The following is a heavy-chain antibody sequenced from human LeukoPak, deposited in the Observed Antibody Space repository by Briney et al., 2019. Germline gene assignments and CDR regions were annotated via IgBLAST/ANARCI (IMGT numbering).Heavy chain of an antibody. D-gene: IGHD3-22*01. Sequence: GGSLRLSCAASGFTFNRYSLSWVRQAPGEGLEWVANMKHDGSEKYYVDSVKGRFTISRDNAQNSLYLQMNSLRAEDTAIYYCARGRQTYYDNSGYPFDYWGQGTLVTVSS. J-gene: IGHJ4*02. CDR2: MKHDGSEK. CDR3: ARGRQTYYDNSGYPFDY. V-gene: IGHV3-7*01. CDR1: GFTFNRYS.